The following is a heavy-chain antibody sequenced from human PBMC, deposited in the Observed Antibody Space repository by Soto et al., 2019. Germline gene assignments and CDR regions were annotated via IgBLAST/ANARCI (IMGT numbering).Heavy chain of an antibody. D-gene: IGHD6-19*01. CDR3: ARVLFYSSGWYPIDY. J-gene: IGHJ4*02. CDR2: IIPIFGTA. Sequence: AAVKVSCKASGGTFSSYAISWVRQAPGQGLEWMGGIIPIFGTANYAQKFQGRVTITADESTSTAYMELSSLRSEDTAVYYCARVLFYSSGWYPIDYWGQGTLVTVSS. CDR1: GGTFSSYA. V-gene: IGHV1-69*13.